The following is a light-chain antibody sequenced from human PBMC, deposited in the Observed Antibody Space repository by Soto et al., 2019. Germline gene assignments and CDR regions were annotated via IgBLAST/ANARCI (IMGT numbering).Light chain of an antibody. CDR1: QSVSSSY. Sequence: EIVMTQSPATLSVSAGEGATLSCRAIQSVSSSYLAWYQQKPGQAPRLLIFGASSRATGIPARFSGSGSGTEFNLTISSLQSEDFAVYFCQQYDDWLRLTFGGGTKVDI. V-gene: IGKV3D-15*01. CDR3: QQYDDWLRLT. CDR2: GAS. J-gene: IGKJ4*01.